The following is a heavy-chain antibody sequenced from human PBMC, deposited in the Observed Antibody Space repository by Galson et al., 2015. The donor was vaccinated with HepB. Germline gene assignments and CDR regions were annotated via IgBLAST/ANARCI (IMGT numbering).Heavy chain of an antibody. Sequence: SLSLSCAASGFTFSDYYMEWVRQAPGKGLDWVGRVRHKARRYTTDYVTSVEGRFTISRDDSKNSLYLQMDSLKTEDTAVYYCSRTLPGIDLDYWGQGTLVTVSS. V-gene: IGHV3-72*01. J-gene: IGHJ4*02. CDR3: SRTLPGIDLDY. CDR2: VRHKARRYTT. D-gene: IGHD3-3*02. CDR1: GFTFSDYY.